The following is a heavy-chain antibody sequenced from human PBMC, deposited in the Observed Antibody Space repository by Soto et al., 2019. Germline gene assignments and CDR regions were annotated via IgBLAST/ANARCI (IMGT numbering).Heavy chain of an antibody. CDR1: GYTFTGYY. Sequence: ASVKVSCKASGYTFTGYYMHWVRQAPGQGLEWMGWINPNSGGTNYAQKFQGWVTMTRDTSISTAYMELSRLRSDDTAVYYCARGGYCSDCSSYVNRYDPWGQGTQVTVSS. CDR2: INPNSGGT. D-gene: IGHD2-15*01. CDR3: ARGGYCSDCSSYVNRYDP. V-gene: IGHV1-2*04. J-gene: IGHJ5*02.